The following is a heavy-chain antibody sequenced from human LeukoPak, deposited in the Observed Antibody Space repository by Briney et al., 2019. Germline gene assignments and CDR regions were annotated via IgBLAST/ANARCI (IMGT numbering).Heavy chain of an antibody. V-gene: IGHV3-21*01. CDR1: GFTFSSSY. J-gene: IGHJ4*02. CDR2: ITSSGTYI. D-gene: IGHD2-15*01. CDR3: AKARTAVVAAYFDY. Sequence: GGSLRLSCVASGFTFSSSYMHWVRQAPGKAMDWVSSITSSGTYIFYADSVKGRFTISRDNAKNSLYLQMNSLRAEDTAVYYCAKARTAVVAAYFDYWGQGTLVTVSS.